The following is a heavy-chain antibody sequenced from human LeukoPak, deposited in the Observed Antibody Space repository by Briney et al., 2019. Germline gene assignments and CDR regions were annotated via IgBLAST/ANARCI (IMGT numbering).Heavy chain of an antibody. D-gene: IGHD1-26*01. V-gene: IGHV5-51*01. Sequence: VESLKISCKGSGYSFSTYWIGWVRQMPGKGLEWMGMIVPGDSETRYSPSFQGHVTISADKSIGTTYLQWSSLKASDTAMYYCARHLGSGSYSVSSDYWGQGTLVSVSA. J-gene: IGHJ4*02. CDR2: IVPGDSET. CDR3: ARHLGSGSYSVSSDY. CDR1: GYSFSTYW.